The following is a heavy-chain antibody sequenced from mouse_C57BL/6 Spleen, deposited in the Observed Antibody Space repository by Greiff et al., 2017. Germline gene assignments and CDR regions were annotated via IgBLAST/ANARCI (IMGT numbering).Heavy chain of an antibody. CDR3: AREELLNCGFDY. CDR1: GFTFSSYA. V-gene: IGHV5-4*01. D-gene: IGHD2-1*01. Sequence: EVQLVESGGGLVKPGGSLKLSCAASGFTFSSYAMSWVRQTPEKRLEWVATISDGGSYTYYPDNVKGRFTISRDNAKNNLYLQMSHLKSEDTAMYYCAREELLNCGFDYWGQGTTLTVSS. J-gene: IGHJ2*01. CDR2: ISDGGSYT.